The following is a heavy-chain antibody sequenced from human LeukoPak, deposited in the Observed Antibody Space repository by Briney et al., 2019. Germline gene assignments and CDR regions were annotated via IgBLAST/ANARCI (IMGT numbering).Heavy chain of an antibody. Sequence: ASVTVSCTASGYTFTGYYMHWVRQAPGQGLEWMGWINPNSGGTNYAQKFQGRVTMTRDTSISTAYMELSRLRSDDTAVYYCARAPRAVATSFDYWGQGTLVTVSS. V-gene: IGHV1-2*02. CDR1: GYTFTGYY. J-gene: IGHJ4*02. CDR3: ARAPRAVATSFDY. D-gene: IGHD6-19*01. CDR2: INPNSGGT.